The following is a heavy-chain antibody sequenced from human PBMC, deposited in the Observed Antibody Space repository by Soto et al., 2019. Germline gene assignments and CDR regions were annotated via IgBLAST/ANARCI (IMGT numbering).Heavy chain of an antibody. J-gene: IGHJ4*02. D-gene: IGHD2-2*01. V-gene: IGHV3-23*01. Sequence: EVQLLESGGGFVQPGGSLRLSCAASGITFSTYAMSWVRRAPGKGLEWVSTIGTNGADKQYADFVKGRFTVSRDRSDGTLSLQMNSLRAEDTAVYYCAKTFLARYCSSSICYDPADYFDYWGQGTLVTVSS. CDR3: AKTFLARYCSSSICYDPADYFDY. CDR1: GITFSTYA. CDR2: IGTNGADK.